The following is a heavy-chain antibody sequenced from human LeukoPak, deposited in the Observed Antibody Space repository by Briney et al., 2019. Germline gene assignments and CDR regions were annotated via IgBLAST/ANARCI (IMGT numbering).Heavy chain of an antibody. D-gene: IGHD3-22*01. J-gene: IGHJ6*02. V-gene: IGHV4-39*01. CDR2: INYSGKT. Sequence: KPSETLSLTCTVSGDSFTSTDDFWGWIRQPPGKGLEWIGSINYSGKTYYNPSLKSRVIISVDTSKNQVSLRLSSVTAADTAVYYCARSSYSSGRYGGLDVWGQGTTVTVSS. CDR3: ARSSYSSGRYGGLDV. CDR1: GDSFTSTDDF.